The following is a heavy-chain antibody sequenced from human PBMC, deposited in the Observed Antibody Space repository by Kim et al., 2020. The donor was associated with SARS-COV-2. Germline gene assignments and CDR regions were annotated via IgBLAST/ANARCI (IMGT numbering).Heavy chain of an antibody. D-gene: IGHD1-26*01. Sequence: WGSLRLSCAASGFTFSSYWMHWVRQAPGKGLVWVSRINSDGSSTSYADSVKGRFTISRDNAKNTLYLQMNSLRAEDTAVYYCAREDSGSYYVGYYYYGMDVWGQGTTVTVSS. CDR2: INSDGSST. J-gene: IGHJ6*02. CDR3: AREDSGSYYVGYYYYGMDV. CDR1: GFTFSSYW. V-gene: IGHV3-74*01.